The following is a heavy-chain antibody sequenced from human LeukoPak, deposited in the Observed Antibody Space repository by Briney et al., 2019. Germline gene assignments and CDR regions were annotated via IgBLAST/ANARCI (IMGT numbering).Heavy chain of an antibody. Sequence: ASETLSLTCAVYGGSFSGYYWSWIRQPPGKGLEWIGEINHSGSTNYNPSLKSRVTISVDTSKNQFSLKLSSVTAADTAVYYCGRGGYYGSGNDFRFDPWGQGTQVTVSS. CDR2: INHSGST. CDR3: GRGGYYGSGNDFRFDP. CDR1: GGSFSGYY. V-gene: IGHV4-34*01. J-gene: IGHJ5*02. D-gene: IGHD3-10*01.